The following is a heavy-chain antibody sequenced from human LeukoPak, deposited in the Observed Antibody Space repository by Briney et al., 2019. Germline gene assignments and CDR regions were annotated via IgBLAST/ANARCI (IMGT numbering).Heavy chain of an antibody. Sequence: GGSLRLSCAASGFTFSSYGMHCVRQAPGKGLEWVAVIWYDGSNKYYADSVKGRFTISRDNSKNTLYLQMNSLRAEDTAVYYCSSSPTYYFDYWGQGTLVTVSS. CDR3: SSSPTYYFDY. J-gene: IGHJ4*02. CDR1: GFTFSSYG. CDR2: IWYDGSNK. V-gene: IGHV3-33*01.